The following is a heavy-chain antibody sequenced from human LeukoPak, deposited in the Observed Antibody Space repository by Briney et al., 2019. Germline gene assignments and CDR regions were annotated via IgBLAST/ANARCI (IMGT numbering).Heavy chain of an antibody. CDR3: ARDYRIDYYGSGSYVRAFDI. V-gene: IGHV1-2*02. D-gene: IGHD3-10*01. CDR1: GYTFTGYY. Sequence: ASVKVSCKASGYTFTGYYMHWVRQAPGQGREWMGWINPNSGGTNYAQKFQGRVTMTRDTSISTAYMELSRLRSDDTAVYYCARDYRIDYYGSGSYVRAFDIWGQGTMVTVSS. J-gene: IGHJ3*02. CDR2: INPNSGGT.